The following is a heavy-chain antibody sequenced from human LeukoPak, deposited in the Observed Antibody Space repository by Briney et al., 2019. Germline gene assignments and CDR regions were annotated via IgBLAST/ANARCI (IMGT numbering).Heavy chain of an antibody. CDR2: ISSSSSYI. D-gene: IGHD3-22*01. J-gene: IGHJ6*03. V-gene: IGHV3-21*04. CDR1: GFTFSTYA. CDR3: ARDTYYYDSSGPRGVSYYYYYMDV. Sequence: GGSLRLSCAASGFTFSTYAMSWVRQAPGKGLEWVSSISSSSSYIYYADSVKGRFTISRDNAKNSLYLQMNSLRAADTAVYYCARDTYYYDSSGPRGVSYYYYYMDVWGKGTTVTVSS.